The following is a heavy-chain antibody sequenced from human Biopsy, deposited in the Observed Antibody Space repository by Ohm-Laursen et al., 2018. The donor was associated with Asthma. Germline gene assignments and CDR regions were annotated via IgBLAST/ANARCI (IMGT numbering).Heavy chain of an antibody. Sequence: SLRLSCAASGFTFTDYWMHWVRQAPGKGLVWVSRINVEGTTTNYADSVKGRFTISRDNSKNTLSLQMNSLTADDTAVYYCAREGVAGTHIEDWGQGTLVTVSS. D-gene: IGHD6-19*01. CDR3: AREGVAGTHIED. V-gene: IGHV3-74*01. J-gene: IGHJ4*02. CDR2: INVEGTTT. CDR1: GFTFTDYW.